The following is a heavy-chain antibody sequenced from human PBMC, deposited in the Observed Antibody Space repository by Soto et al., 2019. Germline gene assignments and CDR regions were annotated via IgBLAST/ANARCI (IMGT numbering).Heavy chain of an antibody. V-gene: IGHV1-8*01. CDR3: ARGRSPSIAARPKLEGYSYYGMDV. J-gene: IGHJ6*02. Sequence: GASVKVSCKASGYTFTSYDINWVRQATGQGLEWMGWMNPNSGNTGYAQKFQGRVTMTRNTSISTAYMELSSLRSEDTAVYYCARGRSPSIAARPKLEGYSYYGMDVWGQGTTVTVSS. CDR1: GYTFTSYD. D-gene: IGHD6-6*01. CDR2: MNPNSGNT.